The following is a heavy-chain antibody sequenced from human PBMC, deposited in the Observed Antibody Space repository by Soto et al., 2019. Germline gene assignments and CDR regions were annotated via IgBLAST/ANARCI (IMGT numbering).Heavy chain of an antibody. CDR3: VTDPGGGGY. CDR1: GFTVSNNY. CDR2: IYSGGYT. J-gene: IGHJ4*02. V-gene: IGHV3-53*01. D-gene: IGHD3-10*01. Sequence: EVQLVESGGGLIQPGGSLRLSCAVSGFTVSNNYMSWVRQAPGKGLEGVSVIYSGGYTAYGDSVKGRFTISRDNSKNTPDLKRKRRRAGARAGVFWVTDPGGGGYWGQGTLVTVSS.